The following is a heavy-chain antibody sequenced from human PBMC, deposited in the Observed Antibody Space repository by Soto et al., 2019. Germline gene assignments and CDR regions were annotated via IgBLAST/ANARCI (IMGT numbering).Heavy chain of an antibody. D-gene: IGHD3-9*01. CDR3: AQDPSTGYGDH. J-gene: IGHJ4*02. CDR2: ISREGAYT. Sequence: EVHLLESGGDLVQPGGSLSLSCAASAFLFRDYAMSWFRQAPGKGLEWVSTISREGAYTHYSDSVEGRFTISRDNSKNTLYLQMSSLRGEDTALYYCAQDPSTGYGDHWGQGTMVTVSS. CDR1: AFLFRDYA. V-gene: IGHV3-23*01.